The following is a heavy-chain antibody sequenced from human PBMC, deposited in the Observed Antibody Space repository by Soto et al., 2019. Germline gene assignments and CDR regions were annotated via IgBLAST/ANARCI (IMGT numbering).Heavy chain of an antibody. D-gene: IGHD2-8*01. CDR1: GFTFSGSA. CDR2: IRSKANSYAT. J-gene: IGHJ4*02. Sequence: GGSLRLYCAASGFTFSGSAMHWVRQASGKGLEWVGRIRSKANSYATAYAASVKGRFTISRDDSKNTAYLQMNSLKTVDTAVYYCTRHGERCTNGVCSCDYGGQGTLFTVSS. CDR3: TRHGERCTNGVCSCDY. V-gene: IGHV3-73*01.